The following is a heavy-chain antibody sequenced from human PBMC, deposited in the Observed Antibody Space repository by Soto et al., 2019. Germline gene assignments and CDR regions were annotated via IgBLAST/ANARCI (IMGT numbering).Heavy chain of an antibody. J-gene: IGHJ4*02. D-gene: IGHD2-2*03. CDR1: GDSVSSNIAA. Sequence: SQTLSLTCAISGDSVSSNIAAWNWIRQSPSRGLEWLGRTYYRSKWYNDYAVSVKSRITINPDTSKNQFSLQLNSVTPEDTAVYYCARAVAGYCSSTSCPRTIDYWGQGTLVTVSS. CDR2: TYYRSKWYN. V-gene: IGHV6-1*01. CDR3: ARAVAGYCSSTSCPRTIDY.